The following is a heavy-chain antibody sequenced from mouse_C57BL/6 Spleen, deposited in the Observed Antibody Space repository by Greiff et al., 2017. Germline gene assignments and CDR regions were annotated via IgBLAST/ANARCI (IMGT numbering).Heavy chain of an antibody. D-gene: IGHD2-2*01. CDR3: AREVIYYGYDGARDY. Sequence: QVQLQQPGAELVKPGASVKLSCKASGYTFTSYWMHWVKQRPGRGLEWIGSIDPNSGGTKYNEKFKSKATLTVDKPSSTAYMQLSSLTSEDSAVYYCAREVIYYGYDGARDYWGQGTSVTVSS. CDR2: IDPNSGGT. CDR1: GYTFTSYW. J-gene: IGHJ4*01. V-gene: IGHV1-72*01.